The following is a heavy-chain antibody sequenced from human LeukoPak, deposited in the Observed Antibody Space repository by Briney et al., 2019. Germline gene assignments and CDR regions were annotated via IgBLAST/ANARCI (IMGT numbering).Heavy chain of an antibody. V-gene: IGHV3-30*02. CDR3: AKGLSAQPLDY. Sequence: GGALRVSCAASVVTFSIDVMHWVREGPGKGLEWVAFIRYDGSNKYYADSVKGRFTISRDNSKNTLYLQMNSLRAEDTAVYYCAKGLSAQPLDYWGQGTLVTVSS. CDR2: IRYDGSNK. J-gene: IGHJ4*02. CDR1: VVTFSIDV. D-gene: IGHD2-2*01.